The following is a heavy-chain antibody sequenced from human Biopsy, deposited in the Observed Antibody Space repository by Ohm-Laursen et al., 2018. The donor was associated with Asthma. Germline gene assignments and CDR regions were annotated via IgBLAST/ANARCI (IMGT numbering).Heavy chain of an antibody. J-gene: IGHJ4*02. D-gene: IGHD1-26*01. V-gene: IGHV3-30*18. Sequence: SLRLSCTASGFTFSRHALHWVRQAPGKGLDWVAVISFDGTNRNYTDSVKGRFTISRDNSRNTLHLEMNSLRAEDTAVYFCAKEVFPGWELRRGPDSWGQGTLVTVSS. CDR3: AKEVFPGWELRRGPDS. CDR1: GFTFSRHA. CDR2: ISFDGTNR.